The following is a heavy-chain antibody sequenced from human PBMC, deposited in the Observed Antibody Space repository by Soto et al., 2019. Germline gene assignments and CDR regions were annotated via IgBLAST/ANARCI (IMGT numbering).Heavy chain of an antibody. CDR1: GLSFSSYA. CDR3: AKGTGITLYYSMHV. D-gene: IGHD1-1*01. CDR2: ISGSGGST. Sequence: GGSLRLSSAASGLSFSSYAMSWGLQAPGKGLEWVSAISGSGGSTYYADSVKGRFTISRDNSKNTLYLQMNSLRAEDTAVYYYAKGTGITLYYSMHVWGKGTTVTLSS. V-gene: IGHV3-23*01. J-gene: IGHJ6*03.